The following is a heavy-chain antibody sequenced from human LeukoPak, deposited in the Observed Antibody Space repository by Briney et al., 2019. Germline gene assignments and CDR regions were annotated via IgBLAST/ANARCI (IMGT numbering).Heavy chain of an antibody. CDR1: GGSFSGYY. J-gene: IGHJ5*02. CDR3: ARGRLVVITT. D-gene: IGHD3-22*01. CDR2: INHSGST. Sequence: SETLSLTCAVYGGSFSGYYWSWIRQPPGKGLEWIGEINHSGSTNYNPSLKSRVTISVDTSKNQFSLKLSSVTAVDTAVYYCARGRLVVITTWGQGTLVTVSS. V-gene: IGHV4-34*01.